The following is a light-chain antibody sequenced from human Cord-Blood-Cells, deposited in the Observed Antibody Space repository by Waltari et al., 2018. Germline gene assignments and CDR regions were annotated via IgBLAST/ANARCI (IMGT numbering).Light chain of an antibody. Sequence: QSALTQPASVSGSPGQSLTISCTGTTSDVGGYNYVSWYQQHPGKAPKLMIYEVSNRPSGVSNRFSGSKSGNTASLTISGLQAEDEADYYCSSYTSSSGVFGTGTKVTVL. CDR1: TSDVGGYNY. CDR2: EVS. V-gene: IGLV2-14*01. CDR3: SSYTSSSGV. J-gene: IGLJ1*01.